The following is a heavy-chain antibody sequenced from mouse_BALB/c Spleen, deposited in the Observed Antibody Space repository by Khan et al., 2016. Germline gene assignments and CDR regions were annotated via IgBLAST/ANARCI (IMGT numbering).Heavy chain of an antibody. J-gene: IGHJ4*01. CDR3: VRDAYCPYALDY. D-gene: IGHD1-1*01. CDR2: IRSKSNNFAT. CDR1: GFTFKTYA. V-gene: IGHV10-1*02. Sequence: EVQLVESGGGLVQPKGSLKLSCAASGFTFKTYAMNWVRQAPGKGLEWIARIRSKSNNFATYYADSVKDRFTISRDDSPNMLSLQMNTLQTEDTAMYYCVRDAYCPYALDYWGQGTSVTVSS.